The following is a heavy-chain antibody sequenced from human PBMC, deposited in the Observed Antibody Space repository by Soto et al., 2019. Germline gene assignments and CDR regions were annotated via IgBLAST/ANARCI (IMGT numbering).Heavy chain of an antibody. D-gene: IGHD3-3*01. CDR3: AKDVKYYDFWSGFDY. Sequence: GGSLRLSCAASGFTFSSYGMHWVRQAPGKGLEWVAVISYDGSNKYYADSVKGRFTISRDNSKNTLYLQMNSLRAEDTAVYYCAKDVKYYDFWSGFDYWGQGTLVTVSS. V-gene: IGHV3-30*18. J-gene: IGHJ4*02. CDR2: ISYDGSNK. CDR1: GFTFSSYG.